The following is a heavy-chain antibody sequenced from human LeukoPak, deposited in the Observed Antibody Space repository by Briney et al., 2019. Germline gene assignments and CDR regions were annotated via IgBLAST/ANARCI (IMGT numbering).Heavy chain of an antibody. Sequence: ASVKVSCKASGYTFTSYGISWVRQAPGQGLEWMGWISAYNGNTNYAQKLQGRVTMTTDTSTSTVYMEVSSLRSEDTAVYYCARGERIAVAATNYWGQGTLVTVSS. D-gene: IGHD6-19*01. V-gene: IGHV1-18*01. CDR2: ISAYNGNT. J-gene: IGHJ4*02. CDR3: ARGERIAVAATNY. CDR1: GYTFTSYG.